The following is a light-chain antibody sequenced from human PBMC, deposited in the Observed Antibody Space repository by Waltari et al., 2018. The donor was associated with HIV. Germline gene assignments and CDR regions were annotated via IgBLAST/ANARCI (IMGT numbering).Light chain of an antibody. CDR1: NSTIGSNY. J-gene: IGLJ2*01. V-gene: IGLV1-47*01. CDR2: TNH. Sequence: QSVLTQPPSASGTPGQRVTISCSGSNSTIGSNYGSCYQHLPGTTPKLLISTNHQRPSGVPDRFSGSKSGTSSSLAISGLRSEDEADYYCAAWDDSLSGVVFGGGTKLTVL. CDR3: AAWDDSLSGVV.